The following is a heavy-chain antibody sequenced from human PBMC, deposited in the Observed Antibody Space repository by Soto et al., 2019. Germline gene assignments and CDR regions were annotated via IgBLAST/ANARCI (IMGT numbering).Heavy chain of an antibody. D-gene: IGHD5-12*01. V-gene: IGHV4-59*01. Sequence: SETLSLTCTVSGGSISSYYYWSWIRQPPGKGLEWIGNIHYNGNTKYNPSLKSRVSMSVDTSKNQFSLRLISVTAADTAKYFCAREGNLGRWLQPLDFWGQGTLVTVSS. CDR3: AREGNLGRWLQPLDF. J-gene: IGHJ4*02. CDR2: IHYNGNT. CDR1: GGSISSYYY.